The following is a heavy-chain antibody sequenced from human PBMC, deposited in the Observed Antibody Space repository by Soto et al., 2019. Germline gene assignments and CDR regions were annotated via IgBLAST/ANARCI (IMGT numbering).Heavy chain of an antibody. CDR2: ISSSSTI. D-gene: IGHD5-18*01. V-gene: IGHV3-48*01. CDR3: ARDLYGDTACDY. CDR1: GFTFSSYS. Sequence: PGGSLRLSCAASGFTFSSYSMNWVRQAPGKGLEWVSYISSSSTIYYADSVKGRFTISRDNAKNSLYLQMNSLRAEDTAVYYCARDLYGDTACDYWGQGTLVTVSS. J-gene: IGHJ4*02.